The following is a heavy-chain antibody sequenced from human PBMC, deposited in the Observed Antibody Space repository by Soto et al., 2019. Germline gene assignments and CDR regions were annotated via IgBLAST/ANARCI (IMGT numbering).Heavy chain of an antibody. CDR1: GFTFSSSA. D-gene: IGHD3-22*01. V-gene: IGHV1-58*01. CDR3: AADDTSAYYYY. J-gene: IGHJ4*02. CDR2: IVVGSGNT. Sequence: SVKVSCKACGFTFSSSAVQWVRQARGQRLEWIGWIVVGSGNTNYAQELQERVTITRDMSTSTAYMELSSLRSEDTAVYYCAADDTSAYYYYWGQGTLVTVSS.